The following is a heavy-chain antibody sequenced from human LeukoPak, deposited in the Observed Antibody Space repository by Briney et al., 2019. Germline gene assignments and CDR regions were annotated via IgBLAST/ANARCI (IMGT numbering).Heavy chain of an antibody. J-gene: IGHJ4*02. V-gene: IGHV3-53*01. D-gene: IGHD6-13*01. CDR1: GFTVSDSY. CDR2: IYSGGST. Sequence: PGGSLRLSCPASGFTVSDSYLTWVRQAPGKGLEWVSIIYSGGSTYYAHSVEGRFTISRDTSKNTVSLQMKSLRVDDTAVYFCARVDYSTPWRDYWGQGTLVTVSS. CDR3: ARVDYSTPWRDY.